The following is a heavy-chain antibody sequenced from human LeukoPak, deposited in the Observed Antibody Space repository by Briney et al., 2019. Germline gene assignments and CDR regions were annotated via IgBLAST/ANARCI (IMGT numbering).Heavy chain of an antibody. V-gene: IGHV4-59*01. Sequence: SETLSLTCTVSGGSINSYYWSWTRQPPGKGLEWIGYISYSGSTNYNPSLKSRVTISLDTSKTQFFLKLSSVTAADTALYYCARGNANWGQGTLVTVSS. J-gene: IGHJ4*02. CDR1: GGSINSYY. CDR2: ISYSGST. CDR3: ARGNAN.